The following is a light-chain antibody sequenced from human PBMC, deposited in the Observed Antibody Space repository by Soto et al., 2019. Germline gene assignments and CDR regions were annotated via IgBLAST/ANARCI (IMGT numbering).Light chain of an antibody. CDR3: SAYTGTNTVMI. CDR1: SSDIGRYKY. Sequence: QSALTQPASVSGSPGQSITISCTGSSSDIGRYKYVSWYQQHPDKAPRLMIYDVYNRPSGVSNRFSGSKSGNTASLTISGLQAEDEAEYYCSAYTGTNTVMIFGGGTKVTVL. CDR2: DVY. J-gene: IGLJ2*01. V-gene: IGLV2-14*03.